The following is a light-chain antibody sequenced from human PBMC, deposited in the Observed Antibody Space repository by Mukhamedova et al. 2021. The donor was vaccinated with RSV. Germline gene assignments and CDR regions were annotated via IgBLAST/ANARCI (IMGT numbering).Light chain of an antibody. Sequence: WYQRRVHGRPPQLLIYAASILQSGVPSRFSGRGSGTDFTLTISNLQPEDFASYYCQQSFSVPLTFVGGTTVGLK. J-gene: IGKJ4*01. V-gene: IGKV1-39*01. CDR3: QQSFSVPLT. CDR2: AAS.